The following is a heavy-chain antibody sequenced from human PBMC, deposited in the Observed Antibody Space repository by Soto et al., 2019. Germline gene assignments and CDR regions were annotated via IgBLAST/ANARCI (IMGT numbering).Heavy chain of an antibody. CDR1: GFTFSSYS. CDR3: ARGGYCSGGSCFMLMWFAP. J-gene: IGHJ5*02. D-gene: IGHD2-15*01. V-gene: IGHV3-48*01. CDR2: ISSSSSTI. Sequence: EVQLVESGGGLVQPGGSLRLSCAASGFTFSSYSMNWVRQAPGKGLEWVSYISSSSSTIYYADSVNGRFTISRDNAKNPLYLQMNGLRAEDTAVYYCARGGYCSGGSCFMLMWFAPWGQGTLVTVSS.